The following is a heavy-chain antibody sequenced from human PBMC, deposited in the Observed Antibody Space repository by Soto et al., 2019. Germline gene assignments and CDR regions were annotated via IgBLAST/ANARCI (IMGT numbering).Heavy chain of an antibody. CDR2: ISGTGRTT. V-gene: IGHV3-23*01. J-gene: IGHJ4*02. CDR1: GFTFSNCA. CDR3: AKGNTSGWYFFDY. D-gene: IGHD6-19*01. Sequence: GGSLRLSCEDSGFTFSNCAMSWVRQAPGKGLEWVSGISGTGRTTFYADSVKDRFTISRDNSKNTVYLQMSSLRAEDTAVYYCAKGNTSGWYFFDYWGQGTLVTVSS.